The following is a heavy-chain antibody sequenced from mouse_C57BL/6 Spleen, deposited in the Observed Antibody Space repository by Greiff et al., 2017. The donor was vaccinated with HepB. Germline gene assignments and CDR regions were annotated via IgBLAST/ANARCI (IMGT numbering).Heavy chain of an antibody. CDR3: ARDGFDY. V-gene: IGHV5-16*01. J-gene: IGHJ2*01. CDR2: INYDGSST. Sequence: EVKLVDSEGGLVQPGSSMKLSCTASGFTFSDYYMAWVRQVPEKGLEWVANINYDGSSTYYLDSLKSRFIISRDNAKNILYLQMSSLKSEDTATYYCARDGFDYWGQGTTLTVSS. CDR1: GFTFSDYY.